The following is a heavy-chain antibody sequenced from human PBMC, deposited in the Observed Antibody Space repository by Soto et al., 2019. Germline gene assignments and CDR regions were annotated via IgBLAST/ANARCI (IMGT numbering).Heavy chain of an antibody. D-gene: IGHD6-19*01. J-gene: IGHJ3*02. CDR2: ISGSSANT. Sequence: GGSLRLSCAGSGFTFSNSAMSWVRQAPGKGLEWVSAISGSSANTYYAGSVRVRFTISRDNSKNSLYLQMNSLRGEDTAVYYCAKALSGWYTFDIWGQGTVVTVSS. V-gene: IGHV3-23*01. CDR1: GFTFSNSA. CDR3: AKALSGWYTFDI.